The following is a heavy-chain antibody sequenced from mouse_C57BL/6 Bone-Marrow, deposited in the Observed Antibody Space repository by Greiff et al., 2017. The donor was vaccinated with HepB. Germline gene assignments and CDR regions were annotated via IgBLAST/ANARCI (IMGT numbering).Heavy chain of an antibody. CDR2: IDPSDSYT. CDR1: GYTFTSYW. J-gene: IGHJ3*01. D-gene: IGHD2-3*01. Sequence: VQLQQPGAELVMPGASVKLSCKASGYTFTSYWMHWVKQRPGQGLEWIGEIDPSDSYTNYNQKFKGKSTLTVDKSSSTAYMQLSSLTSEDSAVYYCARADGILFAYWGQGTLVTVSA. CDR3: ARADGILFAY. V-gene: IGHV1-69*01.